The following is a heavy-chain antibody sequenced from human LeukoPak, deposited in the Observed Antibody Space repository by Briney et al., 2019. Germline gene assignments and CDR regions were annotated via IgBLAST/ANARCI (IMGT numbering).Heavy chain of an antibody. CDR1: GYTFTKYL. D-gene: IGHD2-15*01. J-gene: IGHJ5*02. V-gene: IGHV1-46*01. CDR2: INPQGDIT. CDR3: ARPSYCIADNCGYWLDP. Sequence: ASVKVSCKTSGYTFTKYLIHWVRQAPGQGLEWMGTINPQGDITDYAQRFQGGITLTEDTSTSTVYMELSSLPSEDTAVYYCARPSYCIADNCGYWLDPWGPGTLVTVSS.